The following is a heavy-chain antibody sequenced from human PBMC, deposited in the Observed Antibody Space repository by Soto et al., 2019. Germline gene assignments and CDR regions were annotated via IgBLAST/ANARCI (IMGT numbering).Heavy chain of an antibody. V-gene: IGHV1-18*01. Sequence: ASVKVSCKASGYTFTTYGITWVRQDPGQGLEWMGWISAYNGNTNYAQKVQGRVTMTTDTSTSTAYMELRSLRSDDTAVYYCARAVDYYDSSGYYTHEYFQHWGQGTLVTVSS. J-gene: IGHJ1*01. CDR2: ISAYNGNT. D-gene: IGHD3-22*01. CDR3: ARAVDYYDSSGYYTHEYFQH. CDR1: GYTFTTYG.